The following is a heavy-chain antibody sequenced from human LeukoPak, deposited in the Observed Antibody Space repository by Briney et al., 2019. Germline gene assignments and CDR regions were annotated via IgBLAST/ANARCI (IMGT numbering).Heavy chain of an antibody. J-gene: IGHJ2*01. CDR3: ARAPPYYDFWSGPNWYFDL. Sequence: GASVKVSCKASGYTFTSYDINWVRQATGQGLEWMGWMNPNSGNTGYAQKFQGRVTITRNTSISTAYMELSSLRSEDTAVYYCARAPPYYDFWSGPNWYFDLWGRGTLVTVSS. D-gene: IGHD3-3*01. V-gene: IGHV1-8*03. CDR1: GYTFTSYD. CDR2: MNPNSGNT.